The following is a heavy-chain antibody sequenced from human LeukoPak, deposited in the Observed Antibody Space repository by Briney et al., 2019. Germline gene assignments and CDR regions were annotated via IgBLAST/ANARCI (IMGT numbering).Heavy chain of an antibody. CDR3: ASVAAVANFDY. D-gene: IGHD6-13*01. J-gene: IGHJ4*02. Sequence: SETLSLTCTVSGGSISSGDYYWSWIRQPPGKGLEWIGYIYHSGSTYYNPSLKSRVTISVDRSKNQFSLKLSSVTAADTAVYYCASVAAVANFDYWGQGTLVTVSS. CDR2: IYHSGST. V-gene: IGHV4-30-2*01. CDR1: GGSISSGDYY.